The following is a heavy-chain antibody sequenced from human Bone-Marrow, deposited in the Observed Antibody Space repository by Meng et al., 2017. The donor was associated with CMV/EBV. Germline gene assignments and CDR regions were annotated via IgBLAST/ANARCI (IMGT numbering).Heavy chain of an antibody. Sequence: SSYWGWFRQPPGKGLEWIGSIYYSGSTYYNPSLKSRVTISVDTSKNQFSLKLSSVTAADTAVYYCARGIGDCSSTSCYETSNNWFDPWGQGTLVTVSS. CDR3: ARGIGDCSSTSCYETSNNWFDP. V-gene: IGHV4-39*07. D-gene: IGHD2-2*01. CDR1: SSY. J-gene: IGHJ5*02. CDR2: IYYSGST.